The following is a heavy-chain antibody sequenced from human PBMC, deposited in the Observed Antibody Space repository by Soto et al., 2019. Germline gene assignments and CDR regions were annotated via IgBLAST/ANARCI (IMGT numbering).Heavy chain of an antibody. CDR1: GYTFTTYA. D-gene: IGHD3-22*01. J-gene: IGHJ6*02. CDR2: INTGNGNT. CDR3: ACHSSSWYTYGMDV. V-gene: IGHV1-3*04. Sequence: QVQLVQSGAEVRKPGASVKVYCKASGYTFTTYAMHWVRQAPGQRLEWMGWINTGNGNTKYSQKFQGRVTITRDTSASTAYMELGSLRSEDTAIYYGACHSSSWYTYGMDVWGQGTAVTVAS.